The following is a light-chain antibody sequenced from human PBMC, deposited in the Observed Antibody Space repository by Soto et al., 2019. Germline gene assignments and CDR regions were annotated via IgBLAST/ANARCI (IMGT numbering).Light chain of an antibody. CDR1: NSDVGGYDR. Sequence: QSVLTQPASVSGSPGQSITISCTGTNSDVGGYDRVSWYQHHPGKAPKLLIFEVYNRPSGISDRFSGSKSGDTASLTISGLQSEDEAGYFCAAWDDRLNGVVFGGGTKLTVL. CDR2: EVY. V-gene: IGLV2-14*01. CDR3: AAWDDRLNGVV. J-gene: IGLJ2*01.